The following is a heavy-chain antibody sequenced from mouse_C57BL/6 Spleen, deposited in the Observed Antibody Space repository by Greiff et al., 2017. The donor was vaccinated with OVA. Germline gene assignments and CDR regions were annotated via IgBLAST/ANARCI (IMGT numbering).Heavy chain of an antibody. CDR3: ARQYYYGFYAMDY. CDR2: ISGGGGNT. Sequence: EVQLVESGGGLVKPGGSLKLSCAASGFTFSSYTMSWVRQTPEKRLEWVATISGGGGNTYYPDSVKGRFTISSDNAKNTLYLQMSSLRSEDTALYYCARQYYYGFYAMDYWGQGTSVTVSS. J-gene: IGHJ4*01. CDR1: GFTFSSYT. D-gene: IGHD1-1*01. V-gene: IGHV5-9*01.